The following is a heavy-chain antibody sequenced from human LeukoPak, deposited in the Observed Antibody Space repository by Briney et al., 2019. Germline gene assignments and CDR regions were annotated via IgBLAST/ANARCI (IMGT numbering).Heavy chain of an antibody. Sequence: PGGSLRLSCAASGFTISSYAMSWVRQAPGKGLEWVSAISGSGGSTYYADSVKGRFTISRDNSKNTLYLQMNSLRAEDTAVYYCAKDQGIAVAGRGLNWFDPWGQGTLVTVSS. J-gene: IGHJ5*02. CDR3: AKDQGIAVAGRGLNWFDP. D-gene: IGHD6-19*01. CDR2: ISGSGGST. V-gene: IGHV3-23*01. CDR1: GFTISSYA.